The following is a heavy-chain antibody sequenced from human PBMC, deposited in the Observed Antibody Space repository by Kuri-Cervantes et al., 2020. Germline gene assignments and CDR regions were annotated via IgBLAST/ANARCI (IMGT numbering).Heavy chain of an antibody. V-gene: IGHV4-30-4*01. CDR3: ARKGYYYSFRFDY. D-gene: IGHD3-22*01. Sequence: SETLSLTCSVSNGSISSASYFWSWIRQHPGKGLEWIGYIYSSGSTYYNPSLKSRVTISVDTSKNQFSLKLSSVTAADTAVYYCARKGYYYSFRFDYWGQGTLVTVSS. J-gene: IGHJ4*02. CDR2: IYSSGST. CDR1: NGSISSASYF.